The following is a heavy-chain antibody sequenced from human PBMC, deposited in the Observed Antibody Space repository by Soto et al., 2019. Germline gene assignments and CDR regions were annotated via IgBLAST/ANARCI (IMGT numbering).Heavy chain of an antibody. D-gene: IGHD2-15*01. J-gene: IGHJ6*02. CDR1: GITFSSYG. CDR3: AKVYCSGGSCYFFPYYYYGMDV. CDR2: ISYDGSNK. Sequence: GGSLRLSCAASGITFSSYGMHWVRQAPGKGLEWVAVISYDGSNKYYADSVKGRFTISRDNSKNTLYLQMNSLRAEDTAVYYCAKVYCSGGSCYFFPYYYYGMDVWGQGTTVTVSS. V-gene: IGHV3-30*18.